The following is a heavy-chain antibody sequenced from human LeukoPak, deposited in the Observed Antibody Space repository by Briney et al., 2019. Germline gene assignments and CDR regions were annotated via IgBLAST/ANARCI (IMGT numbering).Heavy chain of an antibody. CDR2: IYYSGST. CDR1: GGSISSYY. Sequence: SETLSLTCTVSGGSISSYYWSWIRQPPGKGLEWIGYIYYSGSTNYNPSLKSRVTISVDTSKNQFSLKLSSVTAADTAVYYCASLPLPSGWYRISWGQGTLVTVSS. J-gene: IGHJ4*02. V-gene: IGHV4-59*01. D-gene: IGHD6-19*01. CDR3: ASLPLPSGWYRIS.